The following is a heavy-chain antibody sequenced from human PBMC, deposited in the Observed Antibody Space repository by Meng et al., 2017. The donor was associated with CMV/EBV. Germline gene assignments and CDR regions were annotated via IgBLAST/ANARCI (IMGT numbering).Heavy chain of an antibody. V-gene: IGHV1-69*01. CDR2: IIPIFGTA. J-gene: IGHJ4*02. CDR1: GGPFGCYA. Sequence: GGPFGCYAISWVRQAPGQGLEWMGGIIPIFGTANYAQKFQGRVTITADESTSTAYMELSSLRSEDTAVYYCARDGKSIVGATHFDYWGQGTLVTVSS. D-gene: IGHD1-26*01. CDR3: ARDGKSIVGATHFDY.